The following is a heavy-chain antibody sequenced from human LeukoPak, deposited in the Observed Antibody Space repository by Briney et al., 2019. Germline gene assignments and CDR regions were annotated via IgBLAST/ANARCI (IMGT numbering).Heavy chain of an antibody. CDR2: IYYSGST. D-gene: IGHD3-22*01. CDR1: GGSISSSSYY. Sequence: PSETLSLTCTVSGGSISSSSYYWGWIRQPPGKGLEWIGSIYYSGSTYYNPSLKSRVTISVDTSKNQFSLKLSSVTAADTAVYYCARGLMDYYDSSGYYFYWGQGTLVTVSS. J-gene: IGHJ4*02. V-gene: IGHV4-39*07. CDR3: ARGLMDYYDSSGYYFY.